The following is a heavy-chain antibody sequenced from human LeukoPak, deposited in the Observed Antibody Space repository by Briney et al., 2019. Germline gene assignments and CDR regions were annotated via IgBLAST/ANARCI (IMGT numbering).Heavy chain of an antibody. V-gene: IGHV4-38-2*02. CDR3: ARGRLPRRGLFYYFDY. CDR2: IFHSGSC. CDR1: GYSISRDYF. J-gene: IGHJ4*02. Sequence: SETLSLTCIVSGYSISRDYFWGLIRQPPGEGLEWIGSIFHSGSCYYNPYLKSRVTISVDPSKNRLSLKLTSLTAADTAVYYCARGRLPRRGLFYYFDYWGQGTLVTVSS. D-gene: IGHD1-14*01.